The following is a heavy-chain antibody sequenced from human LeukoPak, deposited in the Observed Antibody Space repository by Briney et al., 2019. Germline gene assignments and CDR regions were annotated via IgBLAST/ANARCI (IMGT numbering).Heavy chain of an antibody. D-gene: IGHD2-15*01. Sequence: GGSLRLSCAASGFTFSSYAMHWVRQAPGKGLEWVAVISYDGSNKYYADSVKGRFTISRDNSKNTLYLQMNSLRAEDTAVYYCGGGGGGYCSGGSCYWDFDYWGQGTLVTVSS. CDR2: ISYDGSNK. CDR3: GGGGGGYCSGGSCYWDFDY. J-gene: IGHJ4*02. V-gene: IGHV3-30-3*01. CDR1: GFTFSSYA.